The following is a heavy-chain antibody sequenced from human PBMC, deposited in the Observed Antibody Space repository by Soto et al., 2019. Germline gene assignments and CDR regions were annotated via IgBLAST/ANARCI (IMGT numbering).Heavy chain of an antibody. CDR3: AREGYYYDRSGYRPIDY. CDR1: GGTFSSYT. D-gene: IGHD3-22*01. CDR2: IIPILGIA. V-gene: IGHV1-69*08. Sequence: QVQLGQSGAEVKKPGSSVKVSCNASGGTFSSYTISWVRQAPGQGLEWMGRIIPILGIANSAQKFQGRVTITADKSTSTAYMELSSLRSEDTAVYYCAREGYYYDRSGYRPIDYWGQGTMVTVSS. J-gene: IGHJ4*02.